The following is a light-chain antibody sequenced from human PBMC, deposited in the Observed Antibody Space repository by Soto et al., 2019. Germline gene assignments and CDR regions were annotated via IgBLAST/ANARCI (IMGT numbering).Light chain of an antibody. Sequence: VMLKQSPGTLSLTPGERATLSCRASQSVRSTYLAWYQQKPGQAPRLLIYGASSRATGIPDRFSGGGSGTDFTLTISRLEPEDFAVYYCQQFSSYPLTFGGGTKVDIK. CDR1: QSVRSTY. CDR2: GAS. CDR3: QQFSSYPLT. J-gene: IGKJ4*01. V-gene: IGKV3-20*01.